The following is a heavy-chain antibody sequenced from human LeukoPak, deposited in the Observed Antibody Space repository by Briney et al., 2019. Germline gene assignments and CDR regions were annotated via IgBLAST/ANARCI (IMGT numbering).Heavy chain of an antibody. CDR2: MYTDGDT. V-gene: IGHV4-4*07. CDR3: ARAPAGCGGTSPFDS. CDR1: GASISGYW. Sequence: SETLSLTCDVSGASISGYWWSWIRQPAGKGLEWIGRMYTDGDTNYNPALKSRVTVSVDTSKNLFSLKLISVTAADTAVYYCARAPAGCGGTSPFDSWGQGTLVTVSS. J-gene: IGHJ4*02. D-gene: IGHD2-2*01.